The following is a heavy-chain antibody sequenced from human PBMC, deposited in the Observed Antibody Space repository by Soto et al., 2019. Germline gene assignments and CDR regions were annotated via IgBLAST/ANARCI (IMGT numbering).Heavy chain of an antibody. CDR2: ISSSSSTI. D-gene: IGHD2-8*01. CDR3: ARGRYCTNGVCYPHVDY. V-gene: IGHV3-48*02. J-gene: IGHJ4*02. Sequence: GGSLRLSCAASGFTFSSYSMNWVRQAPGKGLEWVSYISSSSSTIYYADSVKGRFTISRDNAKNSLYLQMNSLRDEDTAVYYCARGRYCTNGVCYPHVDYWGQGTLVTVSS. CDR1: GFTFSSYS.